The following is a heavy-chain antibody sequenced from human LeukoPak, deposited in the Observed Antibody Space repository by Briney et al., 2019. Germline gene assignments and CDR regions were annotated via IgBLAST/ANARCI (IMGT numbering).Heavy chain of an antibody. D-gene: IGHD1-7*01. Sequence: GASVKVSCKASGGTFSSYAISWVRQAPGQGLEWMGGIIPIFGTANYAQKFQGRVTITADESTSTAYMELSSLRSEDTAVYYCARDGGGITGTTGYPNWFDPWGQGTLVTVSS. CDR1: GGTFSSYA. V-gene: IGHV1-69*13. J-gene: IGHJ5*02. CDR3: ARDGGGITGTTGYPNWFDP. CDR2: IIPIFGTA.